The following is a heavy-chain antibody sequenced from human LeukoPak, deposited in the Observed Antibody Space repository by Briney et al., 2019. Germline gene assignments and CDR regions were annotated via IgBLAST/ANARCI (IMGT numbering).Heavy chain of an antibody. J-gene: IGHJ3*02. CDR2: ISYDGSNK. CDR1: GFTFSSYG. V-gene: IGHV3-30*18. Sequence: PGRSLRLSCAASGFTFSSYGMHWVRQAPGKGLEWVAVISYDGSNKYYADSVKGRFTISRDNSKYTLYLQMNSLRAEDTAVYYCAKDSGGSAFDIWGQGTMVTVSS. D-gene: IGHD2-15*01. CDR3: AKDSGGSAFDI.